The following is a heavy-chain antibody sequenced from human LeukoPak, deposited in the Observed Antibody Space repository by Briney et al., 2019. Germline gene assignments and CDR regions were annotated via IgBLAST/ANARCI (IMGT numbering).Heavy chain of an antibody. CDR1: GFSLSTSGVG. D-gene: IGHD2-15*01. V-gene: IGHV2-5*02. J-gene: IGHJ3*02. CDR3: AHTVTYSLGDAFDI. CDR2: IYWDDAK. Sequence: SGPTLVKPTQTLTLTCTFSGFSLSTSGVGVGWFRQPPRKALEWLALIYWDDAKRYSPSLKNRLTITQDTSNKQLVLTMTNMDPADTATYYCAHTVTYSLGDAFDIWGQGTMVTVSS.